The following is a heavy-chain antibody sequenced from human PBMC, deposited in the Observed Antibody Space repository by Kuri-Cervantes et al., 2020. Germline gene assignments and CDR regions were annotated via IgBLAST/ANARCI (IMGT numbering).Heavy chain of an antibody. CDR3: ASDYYGSGSYYQLYYYYGMDV. V-gene: IGHV3-48*02. D-gene: IGHD3-10*01. CDR1: GFTFSSYS. Sequence: ETLSLTCAASGFTFSSYSMNWVRQAPGKGLEWVSYISSSSSTIYYADSVKGRFTISRDNAKNSLYLHMNSLRDEDTAVYYCASDYYGSGSYYQLYYYYGMDVWGQGTTVTVSS. J-gene: IGHJ6*02. CDR2: ISSSSSTI.